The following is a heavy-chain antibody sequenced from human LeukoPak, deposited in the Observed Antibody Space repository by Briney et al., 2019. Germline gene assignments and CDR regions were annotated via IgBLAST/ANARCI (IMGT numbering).Heavy chain of an antibody. J-gene: IGHJ4*02. V-gene: IGHV1-24*01. CDR1: GYTLTELS. D-gene: IGHD3-16*02. Sequence: ASVKVSCKVSGYTLTELSMHWVRQAPGKGLEWMGGFDPEDGETIYAQKFQGRVTMTEDTSTDTAYMELSSLRSEDTAVYYCATTGVWGSYRSIAFDYWGQGSLVTVSS. CDR2: FDPEDGET. CDR3: ATTGVWGSYRSIAFDY.